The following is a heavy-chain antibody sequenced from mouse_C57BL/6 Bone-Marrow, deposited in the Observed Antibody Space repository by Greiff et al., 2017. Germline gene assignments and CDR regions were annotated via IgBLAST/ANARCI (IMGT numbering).Heavy chain of an antibody. J-gene: IGHJ4*01. CDR1: GFTFSSYT. CDR2: ISGGGGNT. CDR3: ARTYYAMDY. Sequence: DVMLVESGGGLVKPGGSLKLSCAASGFTFSSYTMSWVRQTPEKRLEWVATISGGGGNTYYPDSVKGRFTISRDNAKNTLYLQISSLRSEDTALYYCARTYYAMDYWGQGTSVTVSS. V-gene: IGHV5-9*01.